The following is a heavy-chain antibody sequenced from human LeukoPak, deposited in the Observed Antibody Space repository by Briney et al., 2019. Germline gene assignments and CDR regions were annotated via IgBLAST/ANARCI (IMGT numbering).Heavy chain of an antibody. D-gene: IGHD3-3*01. J-gene: IGHJ6*03. Sequence: PGGSLRLSCAASGFTFSSYSMTWVRQAPGKGLEWISHISAASWGIYYADSVKGRFTISRDNAKNSLYLQMNSLRAEDTAIYYCARDLQWYGGRIMDVWGKGTTVTISS. CDR2: ISAASWGI. CDR3: ARDLQWYGGRIMDV. CDR1: GFTFSSYS. V-gene: IGHV3-48*04.